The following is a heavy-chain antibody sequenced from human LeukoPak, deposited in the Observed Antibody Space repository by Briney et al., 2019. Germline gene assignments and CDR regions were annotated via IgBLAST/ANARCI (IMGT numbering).Heavy chain of an antibody. Sequence: SETLSLTCTVSGGSIDTHFWSWIRQPPGKGLEWIGYISYRGSTNFNPSLKSRVTISIDTSKNQFSLKLTSVTAADTAVYYCAGDSSVWLYVDYWGQGTLVTVSS. D-gene: IGHD6-19*01. V-gene: IGHV4-59*11. CDR3: AGDSSVWLYVDY. CDR2: ISYRGST. CDR1: GGSIDTHF. J-gene: IGHJ4*02.